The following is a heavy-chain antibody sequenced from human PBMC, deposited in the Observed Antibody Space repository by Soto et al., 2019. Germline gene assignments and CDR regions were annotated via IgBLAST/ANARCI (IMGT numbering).Heavy chain of an antibody. CDR1: GGPFSSYP. Sequence: QVQLVQSGPEVKKPGSSVKVSCKASGGPFSSYPVSWVRQAPGQGLEWMGGIVPIFATATYAQNFQGRATITADESTSTVYMEINNLRAEDTAVYYCARDPDIYGQYGLDVWGQGTTVIVSS. CDR2: IVPIFATA. CDR3: ARDPDIYGQYGLDV. D-gene: IGHD3-3*02. V-gene: IGHV1-69*01. J-gene: IGHJ6*02.